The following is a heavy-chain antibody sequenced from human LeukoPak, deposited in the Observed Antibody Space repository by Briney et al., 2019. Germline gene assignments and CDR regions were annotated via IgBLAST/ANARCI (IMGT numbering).Heavy chain of an antibody. V-gene: IGHV3-30-3*01. D-gene: IGHD2-2*02. CDR1: GFTFSSYA. CDR2: ISYDGSNK. CDR3: ARVSNQVLYSRRFDP. Sequence: GRSLRLSCAASGFTFSSYAMHWVRQAPGKGLEWVAVISYDGSNKYYADSVKGRFTISRDNSKNTLYLQMNSLRAEDTAVYYCARVSNQVLYSRRFDPWGQGTLVTVSS. J-gene: IGHJ5*02.